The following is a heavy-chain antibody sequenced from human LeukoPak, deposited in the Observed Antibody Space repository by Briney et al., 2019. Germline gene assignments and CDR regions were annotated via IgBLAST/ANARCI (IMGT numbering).Heavy chain of an antibody. CDR2: INSDGSST. CDR1: GFTFSSYW. D-gene: IGHD5-24*01. J-gene: IGHJ4*02. CDR3: ARGGYNLAFAFDY. Sequence: GGSLRLSCAASGFTFSSYWMHWVRQAPGKGLVWVSRINSDGSSTSYADSVKGRFTISRDNAKNTLYLQINSLRAEDTAVYYCARGGYNLAFAFDYWGQGTLVTVSS. V-gene: IGHV3-74*01.